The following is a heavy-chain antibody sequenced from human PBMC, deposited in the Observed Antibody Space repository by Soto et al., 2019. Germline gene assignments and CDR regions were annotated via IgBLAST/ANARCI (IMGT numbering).Heavy chain of an antibody. V-gene: IGHV1-46*01. Sequence: QVQLVQSGAEVKNPGASVKVSCKASGYTFTNYYIHWVRQAPGQGLEWMAIINPNGGSTNYAQEFQGRVTLARDTITNTVYMELSSLRSEDTAIYYCARGLPAGDYWGQGTLVTVSS. D-gene: IGHD2-2*01. CDR2: INPNGGST. CDR1: GYTFTNYY. CDR3: ARGLPAGDY. J-gene: IGHJ4*02.